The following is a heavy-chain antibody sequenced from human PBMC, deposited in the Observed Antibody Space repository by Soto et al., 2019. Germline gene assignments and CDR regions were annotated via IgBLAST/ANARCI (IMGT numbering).Heavy chain of an antibody. CDR2: INAGNGNT. J-gene: IGHJ6*02. D-gene: IGHD3-16*02. Sequence: ASVKVSCKASGYTFTSYAMHWVRQAPGQRLEWMGWINAGNGNTKYSQKFQGRVTITRDTSASTAYMELSSLRSEDTAVYYCARDSYYDYVWGSYRPYYYGMDVWGQGTTVTVSS. CDR1: GYTFTSYA. V-gene: IGHV1-3*01. CDR3: ARDSYYDYVWGSYRPYYYGMDV.